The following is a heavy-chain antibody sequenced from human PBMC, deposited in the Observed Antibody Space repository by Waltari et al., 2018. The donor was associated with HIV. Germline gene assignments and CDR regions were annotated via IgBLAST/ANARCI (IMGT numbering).Heavy chain of an antibody. J-gene: IGHJ6*02. Sequence: EVQLVESGGGLVQPGGSLRLSCSASGFTFRSYAMHWVRQAPGKGLEYVSAISSNGGSTYYADSVKGRFTISRDNSKNTLYLQMSSLRAEDTAVYYCVNYGDYGDYYYGMDVWGQGTTVTVSS. CDR2: ISSNGGST. D-gene: IGHD4-17*01. CDR1: GFTFRSYA. CDR3: VNYGDYGDYYYGMDV. V-gene: IGHV3-64D*06.